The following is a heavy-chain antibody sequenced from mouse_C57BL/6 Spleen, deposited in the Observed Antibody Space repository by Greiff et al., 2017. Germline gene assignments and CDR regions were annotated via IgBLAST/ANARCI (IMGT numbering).Heavy chain of an antibody. CDR3: AGGWGFAY. Sequence: EVKLVEPGGGLVKPGGSLKLSCAASGFTFSDYGMHWVRQAPEKGLEWVAYISSGSSTIYYADTVKGRITISRDNAKNTLFLQMTSLRSEDTAMYYCAGGWGFAYWGQGTLGTVSA. CDR1: GFTFSDYG. V-gene: IGHV5-17*01. D-gene: IGHD2-3*01. J-gene: IGHJ3*01. CDR2: ISSGSSTI.